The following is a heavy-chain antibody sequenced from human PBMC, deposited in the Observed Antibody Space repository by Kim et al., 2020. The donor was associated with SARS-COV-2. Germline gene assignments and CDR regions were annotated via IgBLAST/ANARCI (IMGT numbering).Heavy chain of an antibody. V-gene: IGHV3-7*01. Sequence: GGSLRLSCAASGFTFSNHWMTWVRQAPGKGLEWVASITHDGREKYYLDSVKGRFTISRDNAKDSLYLQMNSLRAEDTAVFYCARDSTRRHDYWGPGTLITVSS. J-gene: IGHJ4*02. CDR2: ITHDGREK. D-gene: IGHD6-25*01. CDR3: ARDSTRRHDY. CDR1: GFTFSNHW.